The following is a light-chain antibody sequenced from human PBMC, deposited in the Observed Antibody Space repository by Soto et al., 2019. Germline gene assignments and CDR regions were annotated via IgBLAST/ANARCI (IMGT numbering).Light chain of an antibody. CDR3: AAWDASLNGAV. Sequence: QSVLTQPPSASGTPGQRVTISCSGSSSNIGSYTVNWYQQLPGTTPKLLIYSNNQRPSGVPDRFSGSKSGTSASLAISGLQSEDEADDYCAAWDASLNGAVFGGGTKLTVL. V-gene: IGLV1-44*01. J-gene: IGLJ2*01. CDR2: SNN. CDR1: SSNIGSYT.